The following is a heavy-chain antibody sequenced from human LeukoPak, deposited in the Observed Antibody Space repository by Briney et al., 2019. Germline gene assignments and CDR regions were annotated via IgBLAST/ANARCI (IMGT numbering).Heavy chain of an antibody. CDR3: ARGSDRGLSGWDDPNKDMDV. CDR2: NSSSSSYI. D-gene: IGHD6-19*01. V-gene: IGHV3-21*01. Sequence: GGSLRLSCAASGFTFSSYSMNWVRQAPGKGLEWVTFNSSSSSYIYYADSVKGRFTISRDNAKNSLYLQMNSLRAEDTAVYYCARGSDRGLSGWDDPNKDMDVWGKGTTVTVSS. CDR1: GFTFSSYS. J-gene: IGHJ6*03.